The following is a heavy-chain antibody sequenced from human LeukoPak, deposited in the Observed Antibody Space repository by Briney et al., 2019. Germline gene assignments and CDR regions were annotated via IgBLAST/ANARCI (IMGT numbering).Heavy chain of an antibody. CDR3: AREGYGTGNYYFDY. CDR1: GFIFNNYY. J-gene: IGHJ4*02. D-gene: IGHD3-10*01. V-gene: IGHV3-11*01. Sequence: GGSLRLSCAASGFIFNNYYMSWIRQAPGKGLEWVAYISHSDDTTYYADSVKGHFTVSRDNARNSLDLRMNNVRAEDTAVYYCAREGYGTGNYYFDYWGQGILVTVSS. CDR2: ISHSDDTT.